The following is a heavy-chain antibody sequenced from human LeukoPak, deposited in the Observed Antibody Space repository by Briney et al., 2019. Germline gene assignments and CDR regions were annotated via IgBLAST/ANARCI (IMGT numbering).Heavy chain of an antibody. J-gene: IGHJ3*02. CDR2: IYSGGGT. Sequence: PGGSLRLSCAASGFTVISNYMSWVRQAPGKGLEWVSVIYSGGGTYYADSVKGRFTISRDNSKNTLYLQMNSLRVEDTAVYYCARALREYSSGLAAFDMWGQGTMVTVSS. D-gene: IGHD6-19*01. CDR1: GFTVISNY. V-gene: IGHV3-53*01. CDR3: ARALREYSSGLAAFDM.